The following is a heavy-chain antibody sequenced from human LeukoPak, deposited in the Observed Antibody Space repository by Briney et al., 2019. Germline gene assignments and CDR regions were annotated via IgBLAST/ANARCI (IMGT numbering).Heavy chain of an antibody. CDR1: GGSISSGDYY. Sequence: PSETLSLTCTVSGGSISSGDYYWSWIRQHPGKGLEWIGYIYYSGSTYYNPSLKSRVTISVDTSKNQFSLKLSSVTAADTAVYYCARDNYYDSSGYPHYWGQGTLVTVSS. J-gene: IGHJ4*02. V-gene: IGHV4-31*03. D-gene: IGHD3-22*01. CDR2: IYYSGST. CDR3: ARDNYYDSSGYPHY.